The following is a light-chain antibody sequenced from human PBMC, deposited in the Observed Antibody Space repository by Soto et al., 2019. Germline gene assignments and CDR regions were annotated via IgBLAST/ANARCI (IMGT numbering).Light chain of an antibody. CDR3: QQRGSWPPWT. J-gene: IGKJ1*01. V-gene: IGKV3-11*01. CDR2: DAS. CDR1: QSVTTY. Sequence: TLSLSPGKRATLSCRASQSVTTYVAWYQQKPGRSPRLLIYDASNRATGIPARFSGSGSGTDFTLTISSLEPEDFAVYYCQQRGSWPPWTFGQGTKVDI.